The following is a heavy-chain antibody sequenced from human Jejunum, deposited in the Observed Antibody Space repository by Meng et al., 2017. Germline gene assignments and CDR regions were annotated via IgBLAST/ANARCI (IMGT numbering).Heavy chain of an antibody. Sequence: QVQLQESGPGLVKPSGTLSSTCTVSGVSTTAPFYWTWIRQAPGKGLEWIGEVWPSGATYYNPSLSSRITISIDTSNNQFSLEVAFLTAADTAVYYCARAIRERYFDSWGQGTLVTVSS. D-gene: IGHD1-14*01. J-gene: IGHJ4*02. V-gene: IGHV4-4*02. CDR1: GVSTTAPFY. CDR3: ARAIRERYFDS. CDR2: VWPSGAT.